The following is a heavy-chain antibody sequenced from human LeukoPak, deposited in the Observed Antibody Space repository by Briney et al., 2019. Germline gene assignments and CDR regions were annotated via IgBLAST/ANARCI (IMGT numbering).Heavy chain of an antibody. Sequence: ASVKVSCKTSGYTFTNSYIHWVRQAPGQGLEWMGIINPSGETINYAQRFRGRVTMTRDTPTSTVYMEVSSLRSEDTAVYYCARDLEMATTLYWYFDLWGRGTLVTVSS. CDR3: ARDLEMATTLYWYFDL. J-gene: IGHJ2*01. CDR2: INPSGETI. D-gene: IGHD5-24*01. CDR1: GYTFTNSY. V-gene: IGHV1-46*01.